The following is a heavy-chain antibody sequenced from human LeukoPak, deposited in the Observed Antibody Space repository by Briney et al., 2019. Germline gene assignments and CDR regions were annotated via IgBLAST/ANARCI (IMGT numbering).Heavy chain of an antibody. CDR3: ARDRTLRWLTGSGAFDI. V-gene: IGHV1-46*01. CDR1: GYTFTSYY. CDR2: INPSGGST. J-gene: IGHJ3*02. D-gene: IGHD4-17*01. Sequence: ASVKVSCKASGYTFTSYYMHWVRQAPGQGLEWMGIINPSGGSTSYAQKFQGRVTMTRDTSTSTVYMELSSLRSEDTAVYYCARDRTLRWLTGSGAFDIWGQGTMVTVSS.